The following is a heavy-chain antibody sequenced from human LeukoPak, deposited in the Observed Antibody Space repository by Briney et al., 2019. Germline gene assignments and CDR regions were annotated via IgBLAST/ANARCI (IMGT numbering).Heavy chain of an antibody. J-gene: IGHJ4*02. CDR2: IYYSGST. CDR3: ARGVVIAPQTFDY. Sequence: SETLSLTCTVSGESISGFYWTWIRQPPGKGLEWIGYIYYSGSTNYNPSLKSRVTISVDTSKNQFSLKLSSVTAADTAVYYCARGVVIAPQTFDYWGQGTLITVSS. D-gene: IGHD2-21*01. V-gene: IGHV4-59*01. CDR1: GESISGFY.